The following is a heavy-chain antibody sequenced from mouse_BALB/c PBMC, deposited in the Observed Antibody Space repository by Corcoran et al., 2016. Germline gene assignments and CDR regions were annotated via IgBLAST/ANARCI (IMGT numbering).Heavy chain of an antibody. V-gene: IGHV3-6*02. CDR2: ISYDGSN. D-gene: IGHD1-1*01. CDR1: GYSITSGYY. J-gene: IGHJ2*01. CDR3: ARDSSTTVVATDYFDY. Sequence: DVQLQESGPGLVKPSQSLSLTCSVTGYSITSGYYWNWIRQFPGNKLEWMGYISYDGSNNYNPSLKNRISITRDTSKNQFFLKLNSVTTEDTATYYCARDSSTTVVATDYFDYWGQGTTLTVSS.